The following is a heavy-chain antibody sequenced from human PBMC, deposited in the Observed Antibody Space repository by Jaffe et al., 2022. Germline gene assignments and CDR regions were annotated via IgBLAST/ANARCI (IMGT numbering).Heavy chain of an antibody. D-gene: IGHD1-1*01. CDR2: ISSSSSYI. CDR3: ARVGRAGTTYYFDY. J-gene: IGHJ4*02. V-gene: IGHV3-21*01. CDR1: GFTFSSYS. Sequence: EVQLVESGGGLVKPGGSLRLSCAASGFTFSSYSMNWVRQAPGKGLEWVSSISSSSSYIYYADSVKGRFTISRDNAKNSLYLQMNSLRAEDTAVYYCARVGRAGTTYYFDYWGQGTLVTVSS.